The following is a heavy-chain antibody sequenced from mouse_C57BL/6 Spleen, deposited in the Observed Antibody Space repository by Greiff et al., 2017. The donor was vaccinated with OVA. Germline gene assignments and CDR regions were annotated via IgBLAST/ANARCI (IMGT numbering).Heavy chain of an antibody. J-gene: IGHJ2*01. D-gene: IGHD1-1*02. CDR3: ARGLSDYFDY. V-gene: IGHV5-16*01. CDR1: GFTFSDYY. CDR2: INYDGSST. Sequence: EVKLMESEGGLVQPGSSMKLSCTASGFTFSDYYMAWVRQVPEKGLEWVANINYDGSSTYYLDSLKSRFIISRDNAKNILYLQMSSLKSEDTATYYCARGLSDYFDYWGQGTTLTVSS.